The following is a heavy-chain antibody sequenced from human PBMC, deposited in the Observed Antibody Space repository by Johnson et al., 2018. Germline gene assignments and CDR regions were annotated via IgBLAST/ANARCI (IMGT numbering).Heavy chain of an antibody. D-gene: IGHD3-9*01. CDR1: GFTFSDYY. V-gene: IGHV3-11*04. CDR2: ISSSGSTI. Sequence: QVRLVQSGGGLVKPGGSLRLSCAASGFTFSDYYMSWIRQAPGKGLEWVSYISSSGSTIYYAASVTGRFPIPRDNSKNTLDPQMSSPRAEDTAMYYGARDYFDWFKGPFQHWGQGTLVTVSS. J-gene: IGHJ1*01. CDR3: ARDYFDWFKGPFQH.